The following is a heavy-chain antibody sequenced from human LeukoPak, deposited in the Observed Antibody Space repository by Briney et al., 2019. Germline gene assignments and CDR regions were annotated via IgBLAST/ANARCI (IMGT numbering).Heavy chain of an antibody. CDR1: GGSISSSSYF. J-gene: IGHJ4*02. Sequence: SETLSLTCTVSGGSISSSSYFWGWLRQPPGKGLEWIGSIYYSGSTYYNPSLKSRVTISVDTSKNQFSLKLSSVTAADTAVYYCARVPLLPDYWGQGALVTVSS. CDR3: ARVPLLPDY. D-gene: IGHD2-15*01. V-gene: IGHV4-39*07. CDR2: IYYSGST.